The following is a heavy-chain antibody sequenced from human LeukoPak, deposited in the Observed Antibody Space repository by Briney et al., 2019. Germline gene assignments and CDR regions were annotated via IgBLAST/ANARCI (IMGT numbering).Heavy chain of an antibody. Sequence: PSETLSLTCTVSGGSISSSSYSWGWIRQPPGKGLEWIGSIYYSGSTYYNPSLKSRVTISVDTSKNQFSLKLSSVTAADTAVYYCARHMQWELLDAFDIWGQGTMVTVSS. CDR2: IYYSGST. D-gene: IGHD1-26*01. CDR1: GGSISSSSYS. V-gene: IGHV4-39*01. CDR3: ARHMQWELLDAFDI. J-gene: IGHJ3*02.